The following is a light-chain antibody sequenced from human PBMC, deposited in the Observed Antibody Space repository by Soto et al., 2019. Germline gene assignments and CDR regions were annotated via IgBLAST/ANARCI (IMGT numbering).Light chain of an antibody. Sequence: AIQLTQSPSSLSASVGDRVTITCRASQDINNALAWYQQKPGKAPSLLIYDASSLESEGPSRFSGSGSGTDFTLTISSLQPEDFATYYCQQFNSDLFTFGPGTKVDVK. CDR3: QQFNSDLFT. CDR2: DAS. J-gene: IGKJ3*01. V-gene: IGKV1-13*02. CDR1: QDINNA.